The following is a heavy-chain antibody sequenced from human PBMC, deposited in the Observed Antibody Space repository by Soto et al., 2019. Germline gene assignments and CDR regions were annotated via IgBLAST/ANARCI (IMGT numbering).Heavy chain of an antibody. V-gene: IGHV1-18*01. D-gene: IGHD3-10*01. CDR3: ARDRPGISVIRAVTTYNYFDP. J-gene: IGHJ5*02. CDR2: ISTDNTHR. CDR1: GYNFLTYG. Sequence: GASVKVSCKASGYNFLTYGISWLRQAPGRGLEWMGWISTDNTHRNYAQNFQERVTMTTDTSTNTAYMELRSLRSDDTAIYYCARDRPGISVIRAVTTYNYFDPWGQGTLVTVSS.